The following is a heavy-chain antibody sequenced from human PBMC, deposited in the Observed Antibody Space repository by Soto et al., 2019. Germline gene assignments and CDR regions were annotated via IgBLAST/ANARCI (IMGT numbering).Heavy chain of an antibody. Sequence: ASVKVSCKASGYTFTDDFIHWVRQAPGQGLEWMGWINPNSGGTKYAQKFQGRVTMTRDTSISTAYMELSRLTSDDTAVYYCARVAAGPPDYWGQGTLVTVSS. V-gene: IGHV1-2*02. CDR2: INPNSGGT. CDR3: ARVAAGPPDY. J-gene: IGHJ4*02. D-gene: IGHD6-13*01. CDR1: GYTFTDDF.